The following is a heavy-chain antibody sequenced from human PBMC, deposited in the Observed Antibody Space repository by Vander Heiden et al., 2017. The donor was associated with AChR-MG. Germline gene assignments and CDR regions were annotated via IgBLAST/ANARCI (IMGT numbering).Heavy chain of an antibody. CDR3: ARGRGITIFGVVIKFEDRRYFDY. J-gene: IGHJ4*02. D-gene: IGHD3-3*01. CDR1: VRSFSGYY. V-gene: IGHV4-34*01. CDR2: INHSGRT. Sequence: QVQLQPWGAGLLKPSETLSLTCACYVRSFSGYYWSWIGQPPGKGLEWIGEINHSGRTNYNPSLKSRVTISVDTSKNQFSLKLSSVTAADTAVYYCARGRGITIFGVVIKFEDRRYFDYWGQGTLVTVSS.